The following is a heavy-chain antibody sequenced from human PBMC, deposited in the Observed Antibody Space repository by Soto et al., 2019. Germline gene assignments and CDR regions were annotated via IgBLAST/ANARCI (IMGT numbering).Heavy chain of an antibody. CDR3: ASSSQALSFYALGV. CDR1: GGSISSAGYS. Sequence: QLQLQGSGSRLVKPSQTLSLSCTVSGGSISSAGYSWSWIRQSPGKDLEWIGYIYHSVNAFYNPSLKSRGNMALDRSRNQFSLNLTSVTAADTAVYFCASSSQALSFYALGVWGQGTTVVVSS. D-gene: IGHD2-2*01. V-gene: IGHV4-30-2*06. J-gene: IGHJ6*02. CDR2: IYHSVNA.